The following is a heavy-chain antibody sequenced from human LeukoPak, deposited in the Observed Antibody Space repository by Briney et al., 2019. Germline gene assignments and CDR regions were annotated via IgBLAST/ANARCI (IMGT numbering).Heavy chain of an antibody. CDR2: IIPIFGTA. CDR3: AGYCSSTSCSNPYNWFDP. J-gene: IGHJ5*02. CDR1: GGTFSSYA. Sequence: ASVKVSCKASGGTFSSYAISWGRHAPGQGLEWMGGIIPIFGTANYTQKFQGRVTITTYESTSTAYMELSSLRSEDTAVYYCAGYCSSTSCSNPYNWFDPWGQGTLVTVSS. D-gene: IGHD2-2*01. V-gene: IGHV1-69*05.